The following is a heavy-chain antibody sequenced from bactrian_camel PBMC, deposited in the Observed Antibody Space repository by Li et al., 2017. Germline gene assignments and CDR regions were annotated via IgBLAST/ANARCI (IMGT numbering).Heavy chain of an antibody. CDR2: ISGNGDT. V-gene: IGHV3S53*01. D-gene: IGHD6*01. CDR1: GGSDFDDPE. Sequence: QVQLVESGGGSVQAGGSLRLSCTPSGGSDFDDPEMGWYRQAPGKQCELVSRISGNGDTNYAASVKGRFTISEDNAKNTLLLQMNSLKPEDTTMYYCAADPRLRDPGSYGGIRFWTMEDFGYWGQGTQVTVS. CDR3: AADPRLRDPGSYGGIRFWTMEDFGY. J-gene: IGHJ6*01.